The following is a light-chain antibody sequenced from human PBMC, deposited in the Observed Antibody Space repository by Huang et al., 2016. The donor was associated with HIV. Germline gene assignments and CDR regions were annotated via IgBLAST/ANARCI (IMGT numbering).Light chain of an antibody. J-gene: IGKJ4*01. CDR1: QSVLYSSNNKNY. Sequence: DIVMTQSPDSLAVSLGERATINCKSSQSVLYSSNNKNYVVWYQQKPGQPPKLLIYWEYTRESGVPDRFSGSGSGTDFTLTISSLQAEDVAVYYCQQYYSAPLTFGGGTKVEIK. CDR2: WEY. CDR3: QQYYSAPLT. V-gene: IGKV4-1*01.